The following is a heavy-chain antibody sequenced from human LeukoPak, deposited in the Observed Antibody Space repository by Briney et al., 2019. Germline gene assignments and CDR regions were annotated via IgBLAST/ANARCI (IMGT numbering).Heavy chain of an antibody. CDR3: ARRYCGGGTCYYMDV. Sequence: ASVKVSCKASGYTFTSYDVYWVRQATGHGLEWMGWMNPNSGTTGYAQNFQGRVTVTRDTSITTAYMELSSLRSEDTAIYYCARRYCGGGTCYYMDVWGQGTLVTISS. CDR2: MNPNSGTT. V-gene: IGHV1-8*03. CDR1: GYTFTSYD. J-gene: IGHJ4*02. D-gene: IGHD2-15*01.